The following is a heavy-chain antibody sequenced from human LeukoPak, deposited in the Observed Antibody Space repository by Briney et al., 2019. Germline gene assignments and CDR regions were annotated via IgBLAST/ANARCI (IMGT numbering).Heavy chain of an antibody. CDR1: GGSISSSSYY. D-gene: IGHD3-3*01. J-gene: IGHJ4*02. CDR2: VSYSGST. CDR3: AREGYYEFYDY. Sequence: SETLSLTCTVSGGSISSSSYYWSWIRQPSGKGLEWIGYVSYSGSTNYNPSLKSRVTISIDTSKKQFSLKLSSVTAADTAVYYCAREGYYEFYDYWGQGTLVTVSS. V-gene: IGHV4-61*01.